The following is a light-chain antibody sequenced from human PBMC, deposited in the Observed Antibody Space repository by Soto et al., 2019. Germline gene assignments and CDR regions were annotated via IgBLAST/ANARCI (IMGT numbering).Light chain of an antibody. CDR2: KVT. CDR1: SSDVGGYNY. CDR3: SSYAGSNNYV. J-gene: IGLJ1*01. V-gene: IGLV2-8*01. Sequence: QSALTQPPSASGSPGQSVTISCTGTSSDVGGYNYVAWYQQHPGRAPKLMIYKVTTRPSGVPDRFSGSKSGNTASLTVSGLQSEDEADYYCSSYAGSNNYVFGTGTKLTVL.